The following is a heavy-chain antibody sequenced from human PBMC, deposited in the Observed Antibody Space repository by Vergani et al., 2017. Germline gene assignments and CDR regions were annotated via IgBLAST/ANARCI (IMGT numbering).Heavy chain of an antibody. CDR3: ARTTYYDFWSGPDAFDI. Sequence: QLQLQESGPGLVKPSETLSLTCTVSGGSISSYYWSWIRQPPGKGLEWIGYIYYSGSTNYNPSLKSRVTISVDTSKNQFSLKLSSVTAADTAVYYCARTTYYDFWSGPDAFDIWGQGTLVTVSS. D-gene: IGHD3-3*01. V-gene: IGHV4-59*01. CDR1: GGSISSYY. CDR2: IYYSGST. J-gene: IGHJ4*02.